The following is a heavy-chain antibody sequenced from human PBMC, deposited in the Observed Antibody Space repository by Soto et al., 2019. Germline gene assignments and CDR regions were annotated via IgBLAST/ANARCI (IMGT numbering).Heavy chain of an antibody. D-gene: IGHD3-3*01. J-gene: IGHJ4*02. CDR1: GCSISSSSYY. V-gene: IGHV4-39*01. CDR3: ARHAYDCWSRDGYYFDY. Sequence: WETLSLTCTVSGCSISSSSYYWGWIRQRPGKGLEWTGSIYYSGSTYYNPSLESRLTRSSNTSTNQFPLMLSSVTAADTTVYYCARHAYDCWSRDGYYFDYWGQGTLVTVSS. CDR2: IYYSGST.